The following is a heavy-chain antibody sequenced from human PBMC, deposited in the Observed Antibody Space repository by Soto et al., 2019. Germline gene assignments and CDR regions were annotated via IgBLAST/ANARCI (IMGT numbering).Heavy chain of an antibody. CDR2: IYPVGNP. CDR3: ARLGGEAIYP. Sequence: SATLSLTCASSGGSTSIGHYPRTWIRQHPGNVLWWIENIYPVGNPYYSPSLKIRVTIALGTSKSLVSLRLTSVTAADTAEYDCARLGGEAIYPWCQVTLVTVS. V-gene: IGHV4-30-2*01. CDR1: GGSTSIGHYP. J-gene: IGHJ5*02. D-gene: IGHD4-17*01.